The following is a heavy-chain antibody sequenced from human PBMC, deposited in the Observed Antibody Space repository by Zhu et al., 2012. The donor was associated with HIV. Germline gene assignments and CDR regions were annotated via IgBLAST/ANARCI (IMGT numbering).Heavy chain of an antibody. V-gene: IGHV3-9*01. CDR1: GIMFDDYA. CDR2: ISWNSGTR. J-gene: IGHJ3*02. CDR3: VKXWGRTSLRGXLDM. Sequence: EVQLVESGGGLVQPGRSLRLSCTSSGIMFDDYAMHWVRQAPGKGLEWVAGISWNSGTRLYADSVKGRFIISRDNGKESLYLQMNSLRGXDTALYHCVKXWGRTSLRGXLDMWGQGQWSPSLQ. D-gene: IGHD3-10*01.